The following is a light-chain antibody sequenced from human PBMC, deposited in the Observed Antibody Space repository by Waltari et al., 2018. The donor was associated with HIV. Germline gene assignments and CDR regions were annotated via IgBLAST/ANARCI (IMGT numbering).Light chain of an antibody. V-gene: IGKV3-11*01. CDR3: QQRTNLWT. J-gene: IGKJ1*01. CDR1: ERISTY. CDR2: DAS. Sequence: EIVLTQSPATLSLSPGERASLSCRASERISTYLAWYQQRPGQAPRLLIYDASHRATGVPARFSGSGSGTDFTLTISSLEPDDFAIYYCQQRTNLWTFGQGTRVETK.